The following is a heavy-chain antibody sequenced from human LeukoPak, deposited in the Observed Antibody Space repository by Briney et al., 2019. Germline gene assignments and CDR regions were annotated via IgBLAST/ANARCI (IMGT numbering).Heavy chain of an antibody. D-gene: IGHD3-10*02. V-gene: IGHV3-23*01. Sequence: RAGRSLRLSCPVYGFSFSMYGTSWARQAPGGWLGWLLCISMDGGSTSYADSVKGRFTISRDNTKNTLCQQTSRLRSKDTSVSECAELGIPMIGGVWGKGTTVTISS. CDR3: AELGIPMIGGV. CDR1: GFSFSMYG. J-gene: IGHJ6*04. CDR2: ISMDGGST.